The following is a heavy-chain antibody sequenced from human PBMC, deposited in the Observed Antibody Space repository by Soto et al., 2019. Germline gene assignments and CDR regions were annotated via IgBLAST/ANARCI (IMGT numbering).Heavy chain of an antibody. D-gene: IGHD2-2*01. CDR2: ISSSGYST. J-gene: IGHJ5*02. V-gene: IGHV3-23*01. CDR3: AKDMLDRAPAGWVDH. CDR1: GFTFYNFA. Sequence: GGSLRLSCAASGFTFYNFAMSWVRQAPGRGLEWVAGISSSGYSTFYADSVKGRFTISRDNSKNTLYVQMNSLRDEDTAVYYCAKDMLDRAPAGWVDHWGQGSLVTVSS.